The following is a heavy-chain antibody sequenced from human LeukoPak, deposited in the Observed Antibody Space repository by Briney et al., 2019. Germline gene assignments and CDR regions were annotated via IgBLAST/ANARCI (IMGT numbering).Heavy chain of an antibody. CDR1: GFTFSTYA. J-gene: IGHJ4*02. V-gene: IGHV3-23*01. Sequence: PGGSLRLSCAASGFTFSTYAVNWVRQAPGKGLEWVSAISGSGGSTYYADSVKGRFTISRDNSKNTLYLQMNSLRAEDTAVYYCAKSQTLSVSFDYWGQGTLVTVSS. CDR3: AKSQTLSVSFDY. D-gene: IGHD1-14*01. CDR2: ISGSGGST.